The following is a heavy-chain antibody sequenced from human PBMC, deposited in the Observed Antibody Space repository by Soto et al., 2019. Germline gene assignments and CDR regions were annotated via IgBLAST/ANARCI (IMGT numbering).Heavy chain of an antibody. CDR2: ISGSGGST. D-gene: IGHD6-19*01. CDR3: AKGPQWLVRGHWYFDL. Sequence: EVQLLESGGGLVQPGGSLRLSCAASGFTFSSYAMSWVRQAPGKGLEWVSAISGSGGSTYYADSVKGRFTISRDNSKNTMYLQMNSRRAEDTAVYYCAKGPQWLVRGHWYFDLWGRGTLVTVSS. J-gene: IGHJ2*01. CDR1: GFTFSSYA. V-gene: IGHV3-23*01.